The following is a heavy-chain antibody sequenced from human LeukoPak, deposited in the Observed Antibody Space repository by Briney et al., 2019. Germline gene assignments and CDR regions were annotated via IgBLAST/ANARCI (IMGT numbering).Heavy chain of an antibody. V-gene: IGHV3-7*01. J-gene: IGHJ4*02. Sequence: GGSLRLSCATSGFTFSRHWMRWVRQTPGKGPEWVANIKQGGSETYYVHSVRGRFTISRDNAKNSLYLQMNSLRAEDTAVYYCARDGGHSTDRDYWGQGILVTVSS. CDR3: ARDGGHSTDRDY. CDR1: GFTFSRHW. D-gene: IGHD2-8*02. CDR2: IKQGGSET.